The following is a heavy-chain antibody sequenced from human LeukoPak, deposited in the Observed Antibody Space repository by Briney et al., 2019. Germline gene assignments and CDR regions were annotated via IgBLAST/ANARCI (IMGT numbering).Heavy chain of an antibody. CDR2: INPNSGGT. Sequence: ASVKVSCKASGYTFTGYYMHWVRQAPGQGLEWMGWINPNSGGTNYAQKFQGRVTMTRDTSISTAYMELSRLRSDDTAVYYCARVVVVTAITYYGMDVWGQGTTVTVSS. J-gene: IGHJ6*02. V-gene: IGHV1-2*02. CDR1: GYTFTGYY. D-gene: IGHD2-21*02. CDR3: ARVVVVTAITYYGMDV.